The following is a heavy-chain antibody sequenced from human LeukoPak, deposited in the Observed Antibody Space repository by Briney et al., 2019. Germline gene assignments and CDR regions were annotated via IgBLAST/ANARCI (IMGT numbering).Heavy chain of an antibody. CDR3: ARRPYCSSTSCSSRGGRRYYYGMDV. J-gene: IGHJ6*02. D-gene: IGHD2-2*01. CDR2: IYTSGST. CDR1: GGSISSYY. V-gene: IGHV4-4*07. Sequence: SETLSLTCTVSGGSISSYYWSWIRQPAGKGLEWIGRIYTSGSTNYNPSLKSRVTMSVDTSKNQFSLKLSSVTAADTAVYYCARRPYCSSTSCSSRGGRRYYYGMDVWGQGTTVTVSS.